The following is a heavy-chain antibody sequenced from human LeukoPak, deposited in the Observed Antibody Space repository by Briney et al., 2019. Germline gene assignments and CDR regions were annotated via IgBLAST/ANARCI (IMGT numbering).Heavy chain of an antibody. V-gene: IGHV3-15*01. CDR1: GFTFSNAW. Sequence: GGSLRLSCAASGFTFSNAWMSWVRQAPGKGLEWVGRIKSKTDGRTTDYAAPVKGRFTISRDDSKNTLYLQMNSLKTEDTAVYYCTTDMTTVTTEDFQHWGQGTLVTVSS. CDR3: TTDMTTVTTEDFQH. CDR2: IKSKTDGRTT. D-gene: IGHD4-17*01. J-gene: IGHJ1*01.